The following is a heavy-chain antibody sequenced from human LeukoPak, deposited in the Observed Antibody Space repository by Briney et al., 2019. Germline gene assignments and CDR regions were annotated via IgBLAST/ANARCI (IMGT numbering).Heavy chain of an antibody. CDR3: ARDREAIWFGELLFALDY. CDR1: GYTFTSYG. D-gene: IGHD3-10*01. Sequence: ASVKVSCKASGYTFTSYGISWVRQAPGQGLEWMGWISAYNGNTNYAQRLQGRVTMTTDTSTSTAYMELRSLRSDDTAVYYCARDREAIWFGELLFALDYWGQGTLVTVSS. CDR2: ISAYNGNT. J-gene: IGHJ4*02. V-gene: IGHV1-18*01.